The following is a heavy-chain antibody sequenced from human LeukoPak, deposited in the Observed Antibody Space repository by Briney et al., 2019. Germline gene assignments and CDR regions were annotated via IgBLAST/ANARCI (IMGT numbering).Heavy chain of an antibody. CDR3: AKDLYSGSYFDY. Sequence: PGGSLRLSCAASGFTFSSYAMSWVRQAPGKGLEWVSGISGSGGSTYYADSVKGRFTISRDNSKNTLYLQMHSLRAEDTAVYYCAKDLYSGSYFDYWGQGTLVTVSS. CDR1: GFTFSSYA. V-gene: IGHV3-23*01. J-gene: IGHJ4*02. D-gene: IGHD1-26*01. CDR2: ISGSGGST.